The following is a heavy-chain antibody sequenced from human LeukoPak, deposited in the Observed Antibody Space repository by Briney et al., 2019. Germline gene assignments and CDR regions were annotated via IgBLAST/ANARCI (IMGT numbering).Heavy chain of an antibody. J-gene: IGHJ4*02. V-gene: IGHV3-23*01. CDR3: AQGFSSGWYPY. CDR2: ISLNGETT. CDR1: GFSVSSFG. D-gene: IGHD6-19*01. Sequence: RPGGSLRLFCAVSGFSVSSFGMSWARQAPGKGLEWISAISLNGETTWYADSVKGRFIISRDNSKNTLYLQLTSLRAEDTAVYYCAQGFSSGWYPYWGQGSLVSVSS.